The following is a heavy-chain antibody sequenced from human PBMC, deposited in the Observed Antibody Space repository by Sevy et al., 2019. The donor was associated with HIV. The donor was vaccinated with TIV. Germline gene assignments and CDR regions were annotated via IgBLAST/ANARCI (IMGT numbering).Heavy chain of an antibody. V-gene: IGHV1-69*13. CDR3: ASRYYYDSSGYYYYYYYGMDV. CDR1: GGTFSSYA. J-gene: IGHJ6*02. CDR2: IIPIFGTA. D-gene: IGHD3-22*01. Sequence: SVKVSCKASGGTFSSYAISWVRQAPGQGLEWMGGIIPIFGTANYAQKFQGRVTITADESTSTAYMELSSLRSEDTAVYYCASRYYYDSSGYYYYYYYGMDVWGQGTTVTVSS.